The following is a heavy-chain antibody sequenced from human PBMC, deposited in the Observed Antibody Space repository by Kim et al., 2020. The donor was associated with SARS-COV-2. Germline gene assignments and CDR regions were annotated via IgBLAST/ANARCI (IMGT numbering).Heavy chain of an antibody. Sequence: GGSLRLSCAASGFTFSSYAMSWVRQAPGKGLEWVSAISGSGGSTYYADSVKGRFTISRDNSKNTLYLQMNSLRAEDTAVYYCAKDLDYYDRMGLPGRAHYYYYYGMDVWGQGTTVTVSS. D-gene: IGHD3-22*01. CDR3: AKDLDYYDRMGLPGRAHYYYYYGMDV. CDR1: GFTFSSYA. J-gene: IGHJ6*02. CDR2: ISGSGGST. V-gene: IGHV3-23*01.